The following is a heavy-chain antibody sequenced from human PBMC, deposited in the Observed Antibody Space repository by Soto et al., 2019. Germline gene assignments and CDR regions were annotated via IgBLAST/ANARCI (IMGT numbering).Heavy chain of an antibody. CDR1: GFTFRSYA. Sequence: EVQLLESGGGLVQPGGSLRLSCAASGFTFRSYAMSWVRQAPGKGLEWVSAISGTGGSIDYADSVKGRFTISRDNSKNSLDLQMNSLRAEDTAVYYCAKDLVFITSGVDYFDYWGQGTLVTVSS. CDR3: AKDLVFITSGVDYFDY. D-gene: IGHD3-22*01. V-gene: IGHV3-23*01. J-gene: IGHJ4*02. CDR2: ISGTGGSI.